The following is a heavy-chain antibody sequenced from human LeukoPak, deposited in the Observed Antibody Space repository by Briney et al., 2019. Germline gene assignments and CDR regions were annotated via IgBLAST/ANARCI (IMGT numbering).Heavy chain of an antibody. CDR2: IKQDGGEK. CDR3: ARHLEAATKVFDI. J-gene: IGHJ3*02. CDR1: GFTFSSYW. Sequence: GGSLRLSCAASGFTFSSYWMSWVRQAPGKGLEWVANIKQDGGEKYYVDSVKGRFTISRHNAKNSLYLQMNSLRAEDTAVYYCARHLEAATKVFDIWGQGTMVSVSS. V-gene: IGHV3-7*03. D-gene: IGHD2-15*01.